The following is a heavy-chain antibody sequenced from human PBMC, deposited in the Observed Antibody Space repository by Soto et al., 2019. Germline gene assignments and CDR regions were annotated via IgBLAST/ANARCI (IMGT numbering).Heavy chain of an antibody. CDR3: TRPQSSGWYDY. CDR2: INPADSDI. Sequence: GESLKISCKGSGYSFISYWIAWVRQMPGEGLEWMGIINPADSDIRYSPSFQGQVTISVDKSINTAYLQWSSLKASDTATYYCTRPQSSGWYDYWGQGTLVTVPQ. D-gene: IGHD3-22*01. V-gene: IGHV5-51*01. J-gene: IGHJ4*02. CDR1: GYSFISYW.